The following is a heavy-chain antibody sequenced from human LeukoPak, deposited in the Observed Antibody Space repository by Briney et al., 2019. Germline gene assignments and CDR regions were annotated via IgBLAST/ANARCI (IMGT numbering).Heavy chain of an antibody. Sequence: ASVKVSCKASGYTFTGYYMHWVRQAPGQGLEWMGRINPNSGDTNYAQKFQGRVTMSRDTSISTAYMELSRLSSDDTAVYCCANILYDRETNGAFDIWGQGTRVSVSS. CDR2: INPNSGDT. J-gene: IGHJ3*02. D-gene: IGHD3-22*01. V-gene: IGHV1-2*06. CDR1: GYTFTGYY. CDR3: ANILYDRETNGAFDI.